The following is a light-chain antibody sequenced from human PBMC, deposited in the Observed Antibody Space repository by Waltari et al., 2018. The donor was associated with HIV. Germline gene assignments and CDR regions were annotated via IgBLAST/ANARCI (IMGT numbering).Light chain of an antibody. J-gene: IGKJ4*01. CDR3: QQYISYPFT. CDR2: RAS. V-gene: IGKV1-5*03. Sequence: DIQMTQSPSSLSASVGDRVTITCRASESVSSSLAWYQQKPGKAPNLLIYRASTFESGVPSRFSGSGSWTEFTLTISSLQPDDFATYYCQQYISYPFTFGGGTKVEIK. CDR1: ESVSSS.